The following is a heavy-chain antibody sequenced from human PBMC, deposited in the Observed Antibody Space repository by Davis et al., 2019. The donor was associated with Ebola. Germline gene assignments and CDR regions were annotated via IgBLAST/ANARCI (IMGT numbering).Heavy chain of an antibody. V-gene: IGHV3-9*01. CDR1: GFTFDDYA. D-gene: IGHD1-14*01. CDR3: AKAFFITKTYYFDY. J-gene: IGHJ4*02. CDR2: ISWNSGII. Sequence: PGGSLRLSCAASGFTFDDYAMHWVRQAPGKGLEWVSGISWNSGIIGYADSVKGRFTISRDNAKHSLYLQMNSLRAEDTALYYCAKAFFITKTYYFDYWGQGILVTVSS.